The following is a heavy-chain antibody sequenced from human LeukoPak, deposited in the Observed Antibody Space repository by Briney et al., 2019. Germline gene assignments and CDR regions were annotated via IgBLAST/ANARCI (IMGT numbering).Heavy chain of an antibody. CDR1: GGSFSGYY. CDR2: INHSGST. V-gene: IGHV4-34*01. Sequence: SETLSLTCAVYGGSFSGYYWSWIRQPPGKGLEWIGEINHSGSTNYNPSLKSRVTISVDTSKNQFFLKLSSVTAADTAVYYCAREPPRIYYYYYYGMDVWGQGTTVTVSS. J-gene: IGHJ6*02. CDR3: AREPPRIYYYYYYGMDV.